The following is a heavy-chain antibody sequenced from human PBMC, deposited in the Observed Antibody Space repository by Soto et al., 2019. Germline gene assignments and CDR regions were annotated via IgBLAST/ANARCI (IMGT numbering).Heavy chain of an antibody. CDR3: AKGSVVVAAKFDS. CDR2: ISSSGYSA. CDR1: GFAFRSYG. J-gene: IGHJ4*02. D-gene: IGHD2-21*02. Sequence: EQLVESGGGVVQPGSSLRLSCVASGFAFRSYGMHWVRQAPGKGLEWVSAISSSGYSAYYADSVKGRFTISRDNSRNTMFLQMNKWSAEDTAVYYCAKGSVVVAAKFDSWGQGTQVTVSS. V-gene: IGHV3-23*04.